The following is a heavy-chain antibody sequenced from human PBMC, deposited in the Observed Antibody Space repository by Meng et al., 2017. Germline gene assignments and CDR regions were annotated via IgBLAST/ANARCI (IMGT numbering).Heavy chain of an antibody. Sequence: GESLKISCAASGFTFSSYAMHWVRQAPGKGLEWVAVISYDGSNKYYADSVKGRFTISRDNSKNTLYLQMNSLRAEDTAVYYCAHIPHYGSGSYYTSTYTAFDIWAQGTMVTVS. V-gene: IGHV3-30*04. J-gene: IGHJ3*02. CDR1: GFTFSSYA. CDR3: AHIPHYGSGSYYTSTYTAFDI. D-gene: IGHD3-10*01. CDR2: ISYDGSNK.